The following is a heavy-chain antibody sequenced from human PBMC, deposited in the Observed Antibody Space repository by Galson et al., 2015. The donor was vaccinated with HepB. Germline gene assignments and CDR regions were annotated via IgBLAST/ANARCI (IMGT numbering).Heavy chain of an antibody. J-gene: IGHJ3*02. Sequence: SLRLSCAASGFTFSSYAMSWVRQAPGKGLEWVSAISGSGGSTYYADFVKGRFTISRDNSKNTLYLQMNSLRAEDTAVYYCAKWGPYGSRGGANAFDIWGQGTMVTVSS. CDR3: AKWGPYGSRGGANAFDI. D-gene: IGHD3-10*01. CDR2: ISGSGGST. CDR1: GFTFSSYA. V-gene: IGHV3-23*01.